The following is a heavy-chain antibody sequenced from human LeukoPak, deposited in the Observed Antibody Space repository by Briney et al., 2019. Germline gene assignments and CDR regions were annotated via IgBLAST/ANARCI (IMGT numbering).Heavy chain of an antibody. J-gene: IGHJ4*02. CDR3: ARAVSGRFDY. D-gene: IGHD6-19*01. Sequence: SETLSLTCAASGGSISSGGYSWSWIRQPPGKGLEWTGYIYYSGSTNYNPSLKSRVTISVDTSKNQFSLKLSSVTAADTAIYYCARAVSGRFDYWGQGTLVTVSS. CDR2: IYYSGST. V-gene: IGHV4-61*08. CDR1: GGSISSGGYS.